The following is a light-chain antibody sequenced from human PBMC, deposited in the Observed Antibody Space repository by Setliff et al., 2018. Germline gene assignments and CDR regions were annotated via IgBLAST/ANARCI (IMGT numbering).Light chain of an antibody. V-gene: IGLV2-14*03. CDR3: SSYSSRTTLDV. CDR1: TSDIGAYNY. Sequence: QSVLTQPASVSGSPGQSITISCTGSTSDIGAYNYVAWYQQHPGKAPKLMIYDVSVRPSGVSSRFSGSKSGNTASLTISRLQAEDEADYYCSSYSSRTTLDVFGTGTKVTVL. J-gene: IGLJ1*01. CDR2: DVS.